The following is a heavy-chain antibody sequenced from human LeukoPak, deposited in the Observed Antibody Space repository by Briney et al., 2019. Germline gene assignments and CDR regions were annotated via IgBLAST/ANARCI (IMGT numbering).Heavy chain of an antibody. D-gene: IGHD3-3*01. J-gene: IGHJ5*02. V-gene: IGHV4-59*01. CDR3: ARVTYYDFWSGYYTGIWFDP. CDR1: GGSISSYY. CDR2: IYYSGST. Sequence: SETLSLTCTVSGGSISSYYWSWIRQPPGKGLEWIGYIYYSGSTNYNPSLKSRVTISVDTSKNQFSLKLSSVTAADTAVYYRARVTYYDFWSGYYTGIWFDPWGQGTLVTVSS.